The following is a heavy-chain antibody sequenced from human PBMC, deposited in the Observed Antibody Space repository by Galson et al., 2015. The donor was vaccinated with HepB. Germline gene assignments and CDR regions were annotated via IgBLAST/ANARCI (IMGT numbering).Heavy chain of an antibody. V-gene: IGHV4-39*01. CDR1: GGSISSSSYY. J-gene: IGHJ4*02. Sequence: TLSLTCTVSGGSISSSSYYWGWIRQPPGKGLEWIGSIYYSGSTYYNPSLESRVTISVDTSKNQFSLKLSSVTAADTAVYYCARQMVPGYFDYWGQGTLVTVSS. CDR3: ARQMVPGYFDY. CDR2: IYYSGST. D-gene: IGHD1-1*01.